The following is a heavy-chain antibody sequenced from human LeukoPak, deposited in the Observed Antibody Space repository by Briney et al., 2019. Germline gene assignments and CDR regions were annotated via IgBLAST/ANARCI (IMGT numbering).Heavy chain of an antibody. CDR2: IYYTGST. V-gene: IGHV4-39*01. J-gene: IGHJ6*03. Sequence: PSETLSLTCTVSGGSISSSSYYWGWVRQPPGKGLEWIASIYYTGSTYYNPSLKSRVTISVDTSKNQFSLELSFVTAADTAVYYCARHLPSYDFWSGTPYYYYMDVWGKGTTVTVSS. CDR3: ARHLPSYDFWSGTPYYYYMDV. D-gene: IGHD3-3*01. CDR1: GGSISSSSYY.